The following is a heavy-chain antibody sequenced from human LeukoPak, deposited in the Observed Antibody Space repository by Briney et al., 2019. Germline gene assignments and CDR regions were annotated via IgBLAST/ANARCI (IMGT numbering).Heavy chain of an antibody. CDR2: IKQDGSET. CDR1: GLNFSIFW. Sequence: PGGSLRLSCAASGLNFSIFWMTWVRQAPGKGLEWVANIKQDGSETYYGDSVKGRFTISRDNSKNTLYLQMNSLRAEDTAVYYCARDLLYWGQGTLVTVSS. V-gene: IGHV3-7*03. CDR3: ARDLLY. J-gene: IGHJ4*02.